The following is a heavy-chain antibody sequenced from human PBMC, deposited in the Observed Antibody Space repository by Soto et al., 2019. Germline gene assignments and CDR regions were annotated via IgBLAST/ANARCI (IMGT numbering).Heavy chain of an antibody. CDR2: ISYDGSNK. CDR3: ARAGLAYCGGDCYVAYFDY. D-gene: IGHD2-21*02. CDR1: GFTFSSYA. V-gene: IGHV3-30-3*01. Sequence: LRLSCAASGFTFSSYAMHWVRQAPGKGLEWVAVISYDGSNKYYADSVKGRFTISRDNSKNTLYLQMNSLRAEDTAVYYCARAGLAYCGGDCYVAYFDYWGQGTPVTVSS. J-gene: IGHJ4*02.